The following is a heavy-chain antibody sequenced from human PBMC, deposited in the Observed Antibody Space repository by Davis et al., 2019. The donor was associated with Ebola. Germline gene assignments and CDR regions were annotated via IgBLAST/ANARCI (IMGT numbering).Heavy chain of an antibody. D-gene: IGHD6-19*01. CDR3: ARDGGSGWYGDNWFDP. V-gene: IGHV3-21*01. CDR1: GFTFSAYH. J-gene: IGHJ5*02. Sequence: GESLKISCAGSGFTFSAYHMNWIRQAPGKGLEWVSSISGNSVYIHYADSVRGRFTISRDNAKNSLYLQMNSLRAEDTAVYYCARDGGSGWYGDNWFDPWGQGTLVTVSS. CDR2: ISGNSVYI.